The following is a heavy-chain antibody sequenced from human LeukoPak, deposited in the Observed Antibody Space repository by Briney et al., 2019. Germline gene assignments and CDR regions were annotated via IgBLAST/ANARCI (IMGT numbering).Heavy chain of an antibody. CDR2: IIPLFGTP. Sequence: SVKVSCTASGGTFSNSGFNWVRQAPGQGLEWLGGIIPLFGTPRYAQKFQGRVSICTDESTSTAYMDLSSLRSEDTAVYYCAREINWVSDSSGYSPYYFDFWGQGTLVTVSS. CDR1: GGTFSNSG. J-gene: IGHJ4*02. V-gene: IGHV1-69*05. CDR3: AREINWVSDSSGYSPYYFDF. D-gene: IGHD3-22*01.